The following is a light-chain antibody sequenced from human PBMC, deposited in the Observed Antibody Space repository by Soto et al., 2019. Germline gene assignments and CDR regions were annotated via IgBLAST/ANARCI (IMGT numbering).Light chain of an antibody. V-gene: IGLV1-47*02. CDR1: SSNIGNND. J-gene: IGLJ1*01. CDR2: SNN. CDR3: AAWDDSLSLYV. Sequence: QSVLTQPPSSSGTPGQRVTISCSGSSSNIGNNDVYWYQQLPGTAPKLLIYSNNQRPSGVPDRFSGSKSGTSASLAISGLRSEDEADYYCAAWDDSLSLYVFGSGTKVTVL.